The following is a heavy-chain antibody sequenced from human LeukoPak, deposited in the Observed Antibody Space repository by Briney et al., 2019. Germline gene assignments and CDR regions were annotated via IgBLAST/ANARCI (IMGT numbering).Heavy chain of an antibody. V-gene: IGHV2-5*02. D-gene: IGHD6-19*01. CDR1: GFSLSTSGMG. J-gene: IGHJ1*01. CDR2: IYWDDDK. Sequence: SGPTLVKPTQTLTLTCTFSGFSLSTSGMGVGWIRQPPGKALEWLALIYWDDDKRYSPSLKSRFTITKDTSKNQVVLTMTNMDPVDTATYFCAHGLWDSSGWCGFDFQHWGQGPLVTVSS. CDR3: AHGLWDSSGWCGFDFQH.